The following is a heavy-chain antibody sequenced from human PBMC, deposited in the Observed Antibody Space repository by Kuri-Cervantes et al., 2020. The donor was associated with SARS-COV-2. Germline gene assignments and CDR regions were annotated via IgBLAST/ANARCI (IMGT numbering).Heavy chain of an antibody. V-gene: IGHV3-74*01. CDR2: INPDGSYT. CDR3: VRDGDHWNFDY. D-gene: IGHD1-1*01. CDR1: GFTFSGHW. J-gene: IGHJ4*02. Sequence: GSPKILCAASGFTFSGHWIHWVSQAPGKGLVWVSRINPDGSYTNNADSVKGRFTLSRDNAKNMLFLQMNSLRAEDTAVYYCVRDGDHWNFDYWGQGTLVTVSS.